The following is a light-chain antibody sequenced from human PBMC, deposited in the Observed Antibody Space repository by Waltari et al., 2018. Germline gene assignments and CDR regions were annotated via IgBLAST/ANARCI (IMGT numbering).Light chain of an antibody. Sequence: NVLTQSPATLSLSPGERATLPCRTSQRVAGYLAWYQQKPGQARRLLIFDASKRAAGVPARFSGSGFGSDFSLTISNLEPEDFGVYYGQQRSKWRTFGPGNKVE. CDR2: DAS. V-gene: IGKV3-11*01. J-gene: IGKJ1*01. CDR1: QRVAGY. CDR3: QQRSKWRT.